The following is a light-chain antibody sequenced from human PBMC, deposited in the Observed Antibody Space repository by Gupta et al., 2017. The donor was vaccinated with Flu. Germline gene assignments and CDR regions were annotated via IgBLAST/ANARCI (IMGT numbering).Light chain of an antibody. CDR3: QQLGNFPVT. Sequence: GEKGTITWRARQEVGNFLNWDQQKPGRAPNLLIYDASNLETGVPSRFTGSGSGTDFTLTISSLQPEDLGTYFCQQLGNFPVTFGPGTK. CDR2: DAS. J-gene: IGKJ3*01. V-gene: IGKV1-33*01. CDR1: QEVGNF.